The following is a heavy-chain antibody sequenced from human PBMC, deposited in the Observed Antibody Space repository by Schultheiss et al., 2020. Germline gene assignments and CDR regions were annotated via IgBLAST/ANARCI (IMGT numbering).Heavy chain of an antibody. V-gene: IGHV3-23*01. J-gene: IGHJ3*02. CDR1: GFTFSSYA. Sequence: GGSLRLSCAASGFTFSSYAMSWVRQAPGKGLEWVSAISGSGGSTYYADSVKGRFTISRDNSKNTLYLQMNSLRAEDTAVYYCAKDQNPLLWFGELLFGAFDIWGQGTMVTVSS. CDR2: ISGSGGST. D-gene: IGHD3-10*01. CDR3: AKDQNPLLWFGELLFGAFDI.